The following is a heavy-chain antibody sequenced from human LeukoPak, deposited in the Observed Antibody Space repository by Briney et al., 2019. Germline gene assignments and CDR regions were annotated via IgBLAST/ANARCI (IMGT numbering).Heavy chain of an antibody. CDR2: IWYDGSNK. D-gene: IGHD1-26*01. V-gene: IGHV3-33*01. Sequence: GGSLRLSCAASGFTFSNYGMHWVRQAPGKGLEWVALIWYDGSNKDYADSVKGRFTISRDNPKNTLYLQMNSLRAEDTAVYYCARRGSGTYDFDYWGQGTLVTVSS. CDR3: ARRGSGTYDFDY. CDR1: GFTFSNYG. J-gene: IGHJ4*02.